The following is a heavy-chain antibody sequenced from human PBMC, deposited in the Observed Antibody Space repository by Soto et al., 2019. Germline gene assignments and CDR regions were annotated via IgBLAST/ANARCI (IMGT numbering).Heavy chain of an antibody. V-gene: IGHV4-59*01. D-gene: IGHD3-3*01. J-gene: IGHJ6*02. CDR3: ARDTLSRFGSGYYIGGNYYYGMDV. Sequence: SETLSLTCTVSGGSISSYYWSWIRQPPGKGLEWIGCMYYSGSTKYNPSLKSRVTISIDTSKIQFSLKLSSVTAADTAVYYCARDTLSRFGSGYYIGGNYYYGMDVWGQGTTVTVSS. CDR2: MYYSGST. CDR1: GGSISSYY.